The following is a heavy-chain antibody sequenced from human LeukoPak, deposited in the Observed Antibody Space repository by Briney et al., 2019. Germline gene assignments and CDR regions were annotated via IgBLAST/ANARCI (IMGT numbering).Heavy chain of an antibody. V-gene: IGHV1-18*04. J-gene: IGHJ4*02. D-gene: IGHD4-17*01. CDR1: GYTFTTYG. CDR3: ARDDGDYESLDY. CDR2: ISAYNGNT. Sequence: ASVKVSCKASGYTFTTYGISWVRRAPGQGLEWMGWISAYNGNTNYAQKLQGRVTMTTDTSTSTAYMELRSLRSDDTAVYYCARDDGDYESLDYWGQGTLVTVSS.